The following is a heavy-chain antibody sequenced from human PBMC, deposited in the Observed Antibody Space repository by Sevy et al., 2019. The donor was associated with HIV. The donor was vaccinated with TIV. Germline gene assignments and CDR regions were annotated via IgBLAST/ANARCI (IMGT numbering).Heavy chain of an antibody. Sequence: SETLSLTCTVSGGSIGHYYWSWIRQPPGKGLEWIAYVYYTGSINYEPSLKGRVTIALDTPKNQFSLNLSSLTAADTAVYYCVRQGGLVDYGMDVWGQGTTVTVSS. CDR1: GGSIGHYY. D-gene: IGHD1-26*01. CDR3: VRQGGLVDYGMDV. CDR2: VYYTGSI. V-gene: IGHV4-59*01. J-gene: IGHJ6*02.